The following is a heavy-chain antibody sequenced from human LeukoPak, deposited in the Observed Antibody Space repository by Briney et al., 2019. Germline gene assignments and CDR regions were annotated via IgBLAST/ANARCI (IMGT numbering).Heavy chain of an antibody. V-gene: IGHV4-61*02. J-gene: IGHJ3*02. D-gene: IGHD3-22*01. CDR1: GGSISSGSYY. Sequence: SQTLSLTCTVSGGSISSGSYYWSWIRQPAGKGLEWIGRIYTSGSTNYNPSLKSRVTISVDTSKNQFSLKLSSVTAADTAVYYCARAFLYYDSSGYYYDSGAFDIWGQGTMVTVSS. CDR3: ARAFLYYDSSGYYYDSGAFDI. CDR2: IYTSGST.